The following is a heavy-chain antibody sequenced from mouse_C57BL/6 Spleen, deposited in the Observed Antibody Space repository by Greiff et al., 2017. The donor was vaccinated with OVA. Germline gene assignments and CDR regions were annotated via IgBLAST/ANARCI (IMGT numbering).Heavy chain of an antibody. CDR2: ISSGSSTI. Sequence: DVMLVESGGGLVKPGGSLKLSCAASGFTFSDYGMHWVRQAPEKGLEWVAYISSGSSTIYYADTVKGRFTISRDNAKNTLFLQRTSLMSEDTAMYYGARFYDYGDYYAMDYWGQGTSVTVSS. CDR1: GFTFSDYG. D-gene: IGHD2-4*01. CDR3: ARFYDYGDYYAMDY. J-gene: IGHJ4*01. V-gene: IGHV5-17*01.